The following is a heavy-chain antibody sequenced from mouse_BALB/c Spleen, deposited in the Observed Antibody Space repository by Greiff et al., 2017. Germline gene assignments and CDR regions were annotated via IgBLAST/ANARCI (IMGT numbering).Heavy chain of an antibody. CDR1: GFTFSSYG. J-gene: IGHJ4*01. V-gene: IGHV5-6*01. Sequence: EVQLVESGGGLVKPGGSLKLSCAASGFTFSSYGMSWVRQTPDKRLEWVATISSGGSYTYYPDSVKGRFTISRDNAKNTLYLQMSSLKSEDTAMYYCARHGTTVRAPYAMDYWGQGTSVTVSS. D-gene: IGHD1-1*01. CDR2: ISSGGSYT. CDR3: ARHGTTVRAPYAMDY.